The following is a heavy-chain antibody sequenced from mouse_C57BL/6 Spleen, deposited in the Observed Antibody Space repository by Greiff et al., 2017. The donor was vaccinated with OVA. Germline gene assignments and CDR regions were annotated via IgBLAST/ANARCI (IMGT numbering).Heavy chain of an antibody. CDR2: IYPGSGST. D-gene: IGHD1-1*01. CDR3: GATVVATSDY. CDR1: GYTFTSYW. Sequence: QVQLQQPGAELVKPGASVKMSCKASGYTFTSYWITWVKQRPGQGLEWIGDIYPGSGSTNYNEKFKSKATLTVDTSSSTAYMQLSSLTSGDSAGKYCGATVVATSDYWGQGTTLTVSS. J-gene: IGHJ2*01. V-gene: IGHV1-55*01.